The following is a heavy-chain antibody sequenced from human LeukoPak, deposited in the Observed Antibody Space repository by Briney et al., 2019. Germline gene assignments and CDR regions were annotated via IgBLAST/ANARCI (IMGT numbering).Heavy chain of an antibody. Sequence: GGPLRLSCAASGFTFSIHNMNWVRQAPMKGLEWVSSIGTDGSYIYYADSVQGRFTISRDNAKNSLYLQMNSLTAEDTAVYYCARKMKTGDRVGTFDIWGQGTMVTVSS. CDR1: GFTFSIHN. D-gene: IGHD1-1*01. V-gene: IGHV3-21*01. J-gene: IGHJ3*02. CDR3: ARKMKTGDRVGTFDI. CDR2: IGTDGSYI.